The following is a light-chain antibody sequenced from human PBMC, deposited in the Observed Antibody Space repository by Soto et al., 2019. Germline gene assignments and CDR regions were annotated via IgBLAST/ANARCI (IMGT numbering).Light chain of an antibody. J-gene: IGLJ1*01. Sequence: QSALTQPPSASGSPGQSVTISCTGTSSDVGGYNYVSWYQQHPGKVPKLLIYDVTKRPSGVPDRFSGSKSGNTAALTISGLQAEDEAEYFCSSYAGSYTWIFGSGTKLTVL. CDR2: DVT. CDR1: SSDVGGYNY. V-gene: IGLV2-11*01. CDR3: SSYAGSYTWI.